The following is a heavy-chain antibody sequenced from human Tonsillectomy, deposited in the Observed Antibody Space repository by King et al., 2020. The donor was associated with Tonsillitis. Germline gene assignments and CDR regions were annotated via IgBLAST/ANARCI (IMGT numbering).Heavy chain of an antibody. Sequence: VQLQESGPGLVKPSETLSLTCTVSGGSISSYYWSWLRQPPGKGLEWIGYIYYSGSANYNPSLKGRVTISVDTSKNQFSLKLNSVTAADTAVYYCARSLPNSSALYGAFDYWGQGTLVTVSS. V-gene: IGHV4-59*01. CDR1: GGSISSYY. CDR3: ARSLPNSSALYGAFDY. CDR2: IYYSGSA. D-gene: IGHD6-19*01. J-gene: IGHJ4*02.